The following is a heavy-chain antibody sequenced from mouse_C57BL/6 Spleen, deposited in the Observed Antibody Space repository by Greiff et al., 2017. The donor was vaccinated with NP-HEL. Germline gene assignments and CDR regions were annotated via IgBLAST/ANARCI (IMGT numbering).Heavy chain of an antibody. CDR3: TTSSRYWYFDV. V-gene: IGHV14-4*01. CDR2: IDPENGDT. J-gene: IGHJ1*03. CDR1: GFNIKDDY. Sequence: EVQLQQSGAELVRPGASVKLSCTASGFNIKDDYMHWVKQRPEQGLEWIGWIDPENGDTEYASKFQGKATITADTSSNTAYLQLSSLTSEDTAVYYCTTSSRYWYFDVWGTGTTVTVSS. D-gene: IGHD1-1*01.